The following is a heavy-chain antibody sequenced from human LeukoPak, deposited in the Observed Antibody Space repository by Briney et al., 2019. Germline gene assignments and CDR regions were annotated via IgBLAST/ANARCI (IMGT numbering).Heavy chain of an antibody. V-gene: IGHV3-74*01. CDR2: INSDGSST. CDR1: GFTFSSYW. J-gene: IGHJ5*02. D-gene: IGHD6-19*01. CDR3: ARVAGYSSGWYAQDNWFDP. Sequence: PGGSLRLSCAAAGFTFSSYWMHWVRQAPGKGLVWVSRINSDGSSTSYADSVKGRFTISRDNAKNTLYLQMNSLRAEDTAVYYCARVAGYSSGWYAQDNWFDPWGQGTLVTVSS.